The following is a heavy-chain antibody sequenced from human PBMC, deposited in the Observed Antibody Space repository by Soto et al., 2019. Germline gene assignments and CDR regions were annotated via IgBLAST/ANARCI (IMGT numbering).Heavy chain of an antibody. Sequence: EVELLESGGGLVQPGGSLRLSCAASGFTFSSYAMSWVRQAPGKGLEWVSAISGSGGSTYYADSVKGRFTISRDNSKNTLYLQINSLRAEDTAVYYCAKVGGGFRDDFWSGSGFDYWGQGTLVTVSS. CDR1: GFTFSSYA. J-gene: IGHJ4*02. CDR2: ISGSGGST. CDR3: AKVGGGFRDDFWSGSGFDY. D-gene: IGHD3-3*01. V-gene: IGHV3-23*01.